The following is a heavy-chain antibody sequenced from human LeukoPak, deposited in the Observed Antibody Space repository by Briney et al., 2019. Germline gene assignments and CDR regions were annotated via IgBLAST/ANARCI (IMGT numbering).Heavy chain of an antibody. CDR1: GFNISYYQ. D-gene: IGHD4-17*01. CDR3: VKRGRFGDYHYDY. J-gene: IGHJ4*02. V-gene: IGHV3-33*06. CDR2: IWFVGSNQ. Sequence: GRSLRLSCGAPGFNISYYQMESVRQAPGKGLEWVAVIWFVGSNQYYADSVRGRFTIYRDNSNNMLYLQMNSLRVEDTAVCVCVKRGRFGDYHYDYWGQGTLVTVSS.